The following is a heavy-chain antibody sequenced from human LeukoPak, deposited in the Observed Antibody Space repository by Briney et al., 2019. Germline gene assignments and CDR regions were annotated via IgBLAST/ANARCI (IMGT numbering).Heavy chain of an antibody. CDR2: ISESAAAT. V-gene: IGHV3-23*01. J-gene: IGHJ4*02. CDR3: ARTRDGYNILDY. D-gene: IGHD5-24*01. Sequence: ETLSLTCAVYGGSFSGYYWSWIRQPPGKGLEWVSAISESAAATHYADSVKGRFTISRDNSKNTLYLQMNSLRAADTAIYYCARTRDGYNILDYWGQGTLVTVSS. CDR1: GGSFSGYY.